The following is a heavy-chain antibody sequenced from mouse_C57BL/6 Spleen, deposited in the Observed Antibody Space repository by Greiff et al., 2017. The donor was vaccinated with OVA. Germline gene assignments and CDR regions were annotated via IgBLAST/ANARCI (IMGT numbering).Heavy chain of an antibody. CDR1: GYTFTDYY. D-gene: IGHD1-1*01. V-gene: IGHV1-76*01. CDR3: LLPFAY. J-gene: IGHJ3*01. CDR2: IYPGSGNT. Sequence: QVTLKVSGAELVRPGASVKLSCKASGYTFTDYYINWVKQRPGQGLEWIARIYPGSGNTYYNEKFKGKATLTAEKSSSTAYMQLSSLTSEDSAVYFCLLPFAYWGQGTLVTVSA.